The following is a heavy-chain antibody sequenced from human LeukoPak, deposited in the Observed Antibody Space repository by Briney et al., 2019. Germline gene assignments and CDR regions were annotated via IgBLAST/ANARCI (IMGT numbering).Heavy chain of an antibody. CDR2: ISYDGSNK. CDR1: GFTFSSYA. D-gene: IGHD1-26*01. CDR3: ARDGATYYYYYGMDV. Sequence: PGGSLRLSGAASGFTFSSYAMYSVRQAPGKGLEWVAFISYDGSNKYYADSVKGRFTISRDNSKNTLYLQMNSLRAEDTAVYYCARDGATYYYYYGMDVWGQGTTVTVSS. V-gene: IGHV3-30*04. J-gene: IGHJ6*02.